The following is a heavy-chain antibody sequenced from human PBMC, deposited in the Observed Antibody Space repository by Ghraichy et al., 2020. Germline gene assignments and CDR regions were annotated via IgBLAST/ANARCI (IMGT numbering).Heavy chain of an antibody. CDR1: GFTFSSYA. J-gene: IGHJ4*02. Sequence: GGSLRLSCAASGFTFSSYAMSWVRQAPGKGLEWVSAISGSGGSTYYADSVKGRFTISRDNSKNTLYLQMNSLRAEDTAVYYCVKDIVILPAATMAFHYWGQRNRVTVSS. D-gene: IGHD2-2*01. CDR2: ISGSGGST. CDR3: VKDIVILPAATMAFHY. V-gene: IGHV3-23*01.